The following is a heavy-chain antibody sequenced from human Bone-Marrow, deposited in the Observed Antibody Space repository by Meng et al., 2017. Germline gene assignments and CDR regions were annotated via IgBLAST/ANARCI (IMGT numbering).Heavy chain of an antibody. CDR1: GFTFDDYD. CDR3: AKALEQWLVTSDAFDI. J-gene: IGHJ3*02. V-gene: IGHV3-23*01. D-gene: IGHD6-19*01. Sequence: GGSLRLSCAASGFTFDDYDMSWVRQAPGKGLEWVSAISGSGGSTYYADSVKGRFTISRDNSKNTLYLQMNSLRAEDTAVYYCAKALEQWLVTSDAFDIWGQGTMVTVSS. CDR2: ISGSGGST.